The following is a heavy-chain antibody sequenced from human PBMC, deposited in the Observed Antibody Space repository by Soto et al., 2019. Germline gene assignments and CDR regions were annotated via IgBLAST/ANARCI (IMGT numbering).Heavy chain of an antibody. V-gene: IGHV3-23*01. CDR2: ISGSGGST. J-gene: IGHJ6*02. D-gene: IGHD1-26*01. Sequence: PGGSLRISCAASGFTFSSYAMSWVRQAPGKGLEWVSAISGSGGSTYYADSVKGRFTISRDNSKNTLYLQMNSLRAEDTAVYYCGKGRSYYYYYGVDVWGQGTTVTVSS. CDR1: GFTFSSYA. CDR3: GKGRSYYYYYGVDV.